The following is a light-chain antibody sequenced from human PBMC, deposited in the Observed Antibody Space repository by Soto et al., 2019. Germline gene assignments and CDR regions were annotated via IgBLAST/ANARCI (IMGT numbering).Light chain of an antibody. J-gene: IGKJ1*01. Sequence: IVLTQSPATLSVSPGEGPTLSCRASQRVSSSLAWYQQKPGQAPRLLIYDASTRATGTPARFSGSGSGTDFTLTISSLQSEDFAVYYCQQYYNWLGTFGQGTKVEIK. CDR3: QQYYNWLGT. CDR1: QRVSSS. V-gene: IGKV3-15*01. CDR2: DAS.